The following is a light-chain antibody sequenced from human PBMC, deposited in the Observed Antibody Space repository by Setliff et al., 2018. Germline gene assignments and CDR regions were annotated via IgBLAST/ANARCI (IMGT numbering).Light chain of an antibody. CDR1: RRDVGSFNL. CDR3: SSYTSSDTRLL. Sequence: QSALTQPASVSGSPGQSISISCTGTRRDVGSFNLVSWYQHRPGKAPQVIIFDVSDRPSGVSNRFSGSKSGDTTSLTISGLQAEDEADYYCSSYTSSDTRLLFGGGTKVTVL. V-gene: IGLV2-14*02. J-gene: IGLJ2*01. CDR2: DVS.